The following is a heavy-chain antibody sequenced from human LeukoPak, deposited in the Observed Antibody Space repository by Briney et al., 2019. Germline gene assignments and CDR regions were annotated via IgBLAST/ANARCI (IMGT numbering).Heavy chain of an antibody. V-gene: IGHV3-33*01. J-gene: IGHJ4*02. CDR2: IWYDGSNT. Sequence: HPGGSLRLSCAASGXTFSSYGMHWVRQAPGKGLEWVAMIWYDGSNTYYADSVKGRFTISRDNSKNTLFLQMDSLRAEDTAVYYCARDRSTTHFDYWGQGTLVTVSS. CDR3: ARDRSTTHFDY. D-gene: IGHD5/OR15-5a*01. CDR1: GXTFSSYG.